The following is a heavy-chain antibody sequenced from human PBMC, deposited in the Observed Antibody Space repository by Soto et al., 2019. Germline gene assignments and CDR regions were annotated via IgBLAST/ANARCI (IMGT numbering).Heavy chain of an antibody. CDR1: GGSISSGGYY. D-gene: IGHD5-18*01. CDR2: IYYSGST. CDR3: ARSRNSYGFPHDY. Sequence: PSETLSLTCTVSGGSISSGGYYWSWIRQHPGKGLEWIGYIYYSGSTYYNPSLKSRVTISVDTSKNQFSLKLSSVTAADTAVYYCARSRNSYGFPHDYWGQGTLVTVSS. J-gene: IGHJ4*02. V-gene: IGHV4-31*03.